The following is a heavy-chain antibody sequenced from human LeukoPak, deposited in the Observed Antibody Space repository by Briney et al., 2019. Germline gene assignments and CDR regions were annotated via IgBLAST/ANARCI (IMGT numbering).Heavy chain of an antibody. CDR1: GYTFTSYG. Sequence: ASVKVSCKASGYTFTSYGISWVRQAPGQGLEWMGWISAYNGNTNYAQKLQGRVTMTTDTSTSTAYMELRSLRSDDTAVYYCARDGPNYYDSSGYPDYWGQGTLVTVSS. D-gene: IGHD3-22*01. CDR2: ISAYNGNT. CDR3: ARDGPNYYDSSGYPDY. V-gene: IGHV1-18*01. J-gene: IGHJ4*02.